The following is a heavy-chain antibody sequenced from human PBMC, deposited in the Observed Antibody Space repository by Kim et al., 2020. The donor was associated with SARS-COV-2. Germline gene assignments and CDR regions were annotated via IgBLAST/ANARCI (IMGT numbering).Heavy chain of an antibody. J-gene: IGHJ2*01. V-gene: IGHV3-72*01. D-gene: IGHD3-22*01. CDR3: GSGLPDSTVYFSFDL. CDR1: GFISSDYY. Sequence: GGSLRLSCTASGFISSDYYMDWVRQVPGKGLEWVGRSRSSPRGQTTEYAASVSVTFTISRYDSKHSVYLQMNRLNIAATAVYHCGSGLPDSTVYFSFDL. CDR2: SRSSPRGQTT.